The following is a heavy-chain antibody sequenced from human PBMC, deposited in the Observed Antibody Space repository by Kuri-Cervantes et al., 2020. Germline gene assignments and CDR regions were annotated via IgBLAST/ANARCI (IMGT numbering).Heavy chain of an antibody. J-gene: IGHJ5*02. CDR3: ARGRSRGSIGYDWFDP. D-gene: IGHD3-22*01. V-gene: IGHV3-53*01. Sequence: GEALKIPRAASGFTFSSYAMTWVRQAPGKGLEWVSVLYSGGKTYYEDSVKGRFTISRDHSKNTLYLQMNSLRVDDTAVYYCARGRSRGSIGYDWFDPWGQGTLVTVSS. CDR2: LYSGGKT. CDR1: GFTFSSYA.